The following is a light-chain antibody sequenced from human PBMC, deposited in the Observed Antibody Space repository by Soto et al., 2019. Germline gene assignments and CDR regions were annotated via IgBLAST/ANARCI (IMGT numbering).Light chain of an antibody. Sequence: DIQITQSPSAMSASVGDRVTISCRASHNINYYLAWFQQKPGKVPKRLIYSASSLQSGVPSRFSGSGSGTEFTLTITGLQPEDTAIYYCLQHNSYPLTFGGGTKVEIK. CDR2: SAS. CDR1: HNINYY. J-gene: IGKJ4*01. V-gene: IGKV1-17*03. CDR3: LQHNSYPLT.